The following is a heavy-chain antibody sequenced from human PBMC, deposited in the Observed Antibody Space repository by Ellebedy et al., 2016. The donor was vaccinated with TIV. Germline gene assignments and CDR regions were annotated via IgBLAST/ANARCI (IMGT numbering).Heavy chain of an antibody. CDR1: GFTFSSFS. V-gene: IGHV3-48*04. CDR3: ARGEGWIDN. CDR2: ISDTTRTI. J-gene: IGHJ4*02. Sequence: GESLKISCAASGFTFSSFSMNWVRQAPGKGLEWVSYISDTTRTIRYTDSVKGRFTISRDNAKNSLYLQMNSLRAEDTAVYFCARGEGWIDNWGQGTLVTVSS. D-gene: IGHD5-24*01.